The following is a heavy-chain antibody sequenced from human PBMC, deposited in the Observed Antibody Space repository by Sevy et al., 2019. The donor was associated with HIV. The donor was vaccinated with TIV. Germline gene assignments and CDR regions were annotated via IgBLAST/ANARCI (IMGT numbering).Heavy chain of an antibody. Sequence: ASVKVSCKASGYTFTGYYMHWVRQAPGQGLEWMGWINPNSGGTNYAQKFQGRVTMTRDTSIRTAYMELSRLRSDDTAVYYCARDGRRDGYNWVGYYYYYMDVWGKGTTVTVSS. V-gene: IGHV1-2*02. CDR2: INPNSGGT. CDR1: GYTFTGYY. J-gene: IGHJ6*03. D-gene: IGHD5-12*01. CDR3: ARDGRRDGYNWVGYYYYYMDV.